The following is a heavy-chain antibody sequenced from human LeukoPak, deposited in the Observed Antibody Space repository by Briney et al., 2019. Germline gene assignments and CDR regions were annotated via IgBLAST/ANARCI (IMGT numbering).Heavy chain of an antibody. CDR1: GFSFSTYS. D-gene: IGHD6-13*01. CDR2: IYSSGTTI. CDR3: ARALGTEAAGAFDI. Sequence: GGSLRLSCATSGFSFSTYSMNWVRQAPGKGLEWVSYIYSSGTTIYYADSVKGRFTISRDNAKNSLYLQMNSLRAEDTAVYYCARALGTEAAGAFDIWGQGTMVTVSS. J-gene: IGHJ3*02. V-gene: IGHV3-48*04.